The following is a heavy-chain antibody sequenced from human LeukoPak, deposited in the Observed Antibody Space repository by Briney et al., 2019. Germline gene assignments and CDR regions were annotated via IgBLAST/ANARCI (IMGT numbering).Heavy chain of an antibody. CDR2: ISSSGSTI. J-gene: IGHJ4*02. D-gene: IGHD5-24*01. CDR1: GSTFSIYS. CDR3: ARAGIEMATSRFDF. V-gene: IGHV3-48*01. Sequence: GGSLRLSCAISGSTFSIYSLNWVRQAPGKGPEWISYISSSGSTIYYADSVKGRFTISRDNSKNTLYLQMNSLRAEDTAVYYCARAGIEMATSRFDFWGQGTLVTVSS.